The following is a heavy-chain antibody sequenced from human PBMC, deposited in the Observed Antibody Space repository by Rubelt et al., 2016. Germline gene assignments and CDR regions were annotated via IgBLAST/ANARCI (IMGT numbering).Heavy chain of an antibody. CDR1: GYTFTSYY. J-gene: IGHJ4*02. CDR3: ARTRTVEMATIPLAY. Sequence: QVQLVQSGAEVKKPGASVKVSCKASGYTFTSYYMHWVRQAPGQGLEWMGIINPSGDSTSYAQKLQGRVTMTMEPAAGTGYMELSSLRSEDTAVYYCARTRTVEMATIPLAYWGQGTLVTVSS. CDR2: INPSGDST. D-gene: IGHD5-24*01. V-gene: IGHV1-46*04.